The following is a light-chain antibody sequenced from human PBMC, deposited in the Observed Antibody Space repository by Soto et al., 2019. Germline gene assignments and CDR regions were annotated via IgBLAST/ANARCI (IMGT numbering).Light chain of an antibody. Sequence: QSVLTQPPSASGSPGQSVTISCTGTSSDVGTYNYVSWYQQHPGKAPKLVIYEVSERPSGVPDRFSGSKSGNTASLTVSGLQAEDEADYYCATWDDSLSGALIGGGTKLTVL. J-gene: IGLJ2*01. V-gene: IGLV2-8*01. CDR3: ATWDDSLSGAL. CDR1: SSDVGTYNY. CDR2: EVS.